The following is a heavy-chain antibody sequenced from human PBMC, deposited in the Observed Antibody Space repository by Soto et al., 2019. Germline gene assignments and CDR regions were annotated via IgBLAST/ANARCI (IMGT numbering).Heavy chain of an antibody. J-gene: IGHJ5*02. CDR2: VHHSGST. Sequence: SETLSLTCAVSGYSISSGYHWGWIRQPPGKGLEWLGSVHHSGSTYYNPSLKSRLTISVDKSKNQFSLNLTSVTAADTAVYYCARLDRVVVEGRWFDPWGQGTLVTVSS. CDR1: GYSISSGYH. CDR3: ARLDRVVVEGRWFDP. D-gene: IGHD2-15*01. V-gene: IGHV4-38-2*01.